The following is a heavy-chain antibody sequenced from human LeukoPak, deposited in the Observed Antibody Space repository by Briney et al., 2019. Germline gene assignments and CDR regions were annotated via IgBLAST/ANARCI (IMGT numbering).Heavy chain of an antibody. D-gene: IGHD6-13*01. CDR3: ARDEGYSSSWYPPNWFDP. J-gene: IGHJ5*02. Sequence: SETLSLTCTVSGVSISSSNSYWGWIRQPPGKGLEWIGSIYYSGNTYYNASLKSQVSISIDTSKNQFSLKLSSVTAADTAVYYCARDEGYSSSWYPPNWFDPWGQGTLVTVSS. V-gene: IGHV4-39*07. CDR1: GVSISSSNSY. CDR2: IYYSGNT.